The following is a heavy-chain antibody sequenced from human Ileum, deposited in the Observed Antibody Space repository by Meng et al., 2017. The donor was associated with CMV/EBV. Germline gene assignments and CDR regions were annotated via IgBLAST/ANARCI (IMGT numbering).Heavy chain of an antibody. J-gene: IGHJ6*02. CDR1: GGTFSSYA. CDR3: ARRGNSHYYYYGMDV. Sequence: SVKVSCKASGGTFSSYAISWVRQAPGQGLEWMGGIIPILGIANYAQKFQGTVTMTRDTSTSTVYMELSSLRSEDTAVYYCARRGNSHYYYYGMDVWGQGTTVTVSS. D-gene: IGHD5-24*01. CDR2: IIPILGIA. V-gene: IGHV1-69*10.